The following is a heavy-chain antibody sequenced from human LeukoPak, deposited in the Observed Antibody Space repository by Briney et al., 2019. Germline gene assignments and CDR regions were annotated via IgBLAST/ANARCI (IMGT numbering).Heavy chain of an antibody. CDR1: GYTFTDYY. CDR2: INPNSGGT. Sequence: ASVKVSCKASGYTFTDYYIHWVRQAPGQGLEWMGWINPNSGGTNYAHKFQGRVTMTSDTSISTVYMDLSSLNSDDTAVYYCARDVGSLVVDYWGQGTLVPVSS. D-gene: IGHD2-8*02. V-gene: IGHV1-2*07. J-gene: IGHJ4*02. CDR3: ARDVGSLVVDY.